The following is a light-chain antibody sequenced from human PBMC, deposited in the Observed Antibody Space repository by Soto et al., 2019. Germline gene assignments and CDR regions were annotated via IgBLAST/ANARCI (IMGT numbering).Light chain of an antibody. V-gene: IGLV2-14*01. J-gene: IGLJ1*01. CDR2: EVS. Sequence: QSVLTQPASVSGSPGQSITISCTCTSSGVGGYNYVSWYQQHPGKAPKFIXYEVSNRPSGVSNRFSGSKSGNTASLTISGLQAEDEADYYCSLYTSENTYVFGTGTKVSVL. CDR3: SLYTSENTYV. CDR1: SSGVGGYNY.